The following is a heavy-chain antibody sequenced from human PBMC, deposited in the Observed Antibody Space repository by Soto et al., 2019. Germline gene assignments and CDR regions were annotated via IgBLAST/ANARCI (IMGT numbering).Heavy chain of an antibody. CDR1: GFTFSIYA. CDR3: AKEQISDY. CDR2: ISVSGGST. V-gene: IGHV3-23*01. J-gene: IGHJ4*02. Sequence: EVQLLESGGGLVQPGGSLRLSCAASGFTFSIYAMSWFRQAPGKGLECVSAISVSGGSTYYAYSVKGRFTISRDNSKNTLYLQMNSLRAEDTAVYYCAKEQISDYWGQGTLVTVSS.